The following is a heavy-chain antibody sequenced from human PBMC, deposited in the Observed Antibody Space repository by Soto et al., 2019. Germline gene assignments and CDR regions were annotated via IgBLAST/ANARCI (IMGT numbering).Heavy chain of an antibody. D-gene: IGHD5-12*01. J-gene: IGHJ4*02. CDR2: INPNSGGT. CDR3: ARGKDGYNSFDY. Sequence: ASVKVSCKASGYTFSDYYIHWVRQAPGQGLEWMGWINPNSGGTKYAPKFQGGVTMTRDTSITTAYMELSRLRSGDTAVYYCARGKDGYNSFDYWGQGTLVTVSS. V-gene: IGHV1-2*02. CDR1: GYTFSDYY.